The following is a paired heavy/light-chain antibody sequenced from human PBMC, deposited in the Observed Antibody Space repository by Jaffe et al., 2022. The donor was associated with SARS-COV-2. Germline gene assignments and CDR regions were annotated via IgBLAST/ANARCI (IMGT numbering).Heavy chain of an antibody. Sequence: QVQLQESGPGLVKPSETLSLTCTVSGGSISSYYWSWIRQPAGKGLEWIGRIYTSGSTNYNPSLKSRVTMSVDTSKNQFSLKLSSVTAADTAVYYCARLQWRFGEVKRDYYYGMDVWGQGTTVTVSS. CDR1: GGSISSYY. D-gene: IGHD3-10*01. CDR3: ARLQWRFGEVKRDYYYGMDV. J-gene: IGHJ6*02. CDR2: IYTSGST. V-gene: IGHV4-4*07.
Light chain of an antibody. V-gene: IGLV1-47*01. J-gene: IGLJ1*01. CDR3: AAWDDSLSGPFYV. CDR1: SSNIGSNY. Sequence: QSVLTQPPSASGTPGQRVTISCSGSSSNIGSNYVYWYQQLPGTAPKLLIYRNNQRPSGVPDRFSGSKSGTSASLAISGLRSEDEADYYCAAWDDSLSGPFYVFGTGTKVTVL. CDR2: RNN.